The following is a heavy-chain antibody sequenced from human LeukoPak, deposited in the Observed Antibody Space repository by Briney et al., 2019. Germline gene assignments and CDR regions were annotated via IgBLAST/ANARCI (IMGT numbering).Heavy chain of an antibody. D-gene: IGHD2-2*01. J-gene: IGHJ5*02. Sequence: GGSLRLSCAASGFTFSSYAMSWVCQAPGKGLKWVSAISGSGGSTYYADSVKGRFTISRDNSKNTLYLQMNSLRAEDTAVYYCAKDPRRDAIDNWFDPWGQGTLVTVSS. CDR1: GFTFSSYA. V-gene: IGHV3-23*01. CDR2: ISGSGGST. CDR3: AKDPRRDAIDNWFDP.